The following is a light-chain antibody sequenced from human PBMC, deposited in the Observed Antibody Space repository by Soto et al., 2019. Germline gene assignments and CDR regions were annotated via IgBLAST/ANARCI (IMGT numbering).Light chain of an antibody. CDR1: QSVLYSSNNKNY. J-gene: IGKJ5*01. CDR3: QQYYTTLIT. Sequence: DIVMTQSPDSLAVSLGERATINCNSSQSVLYSSNNKNYLAWYKQKPGQPPKLLISWASTRESGVPDRFSGSGSGTNFTLTISSLQAEDVAVYYCQQYYTTLITFGQGTRLEI. CDR2: WAS. V-gene: IGKV4-1*01.